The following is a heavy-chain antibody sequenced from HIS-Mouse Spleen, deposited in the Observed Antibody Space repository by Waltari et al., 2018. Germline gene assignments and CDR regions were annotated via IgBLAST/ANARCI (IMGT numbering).Heavy chain of an antibody. Sequence: EVQLVESGGGLVQPGRSLRLSCAASGFTFDDYAIHWVRQAPGKGLEWVSGISWNSGSIGYADSVKGRFTISRDNAKNSLYLQMNSLRAEDTALYYCAKDRDGDAFDIWGQGTMVTVSS. CDR3: AKDRDGDAFDI. CDR1: GFTFDDYA. V-gene: IGHV3-9*01. CDR2: ISWNSGSI. J-gene: IGHJ3*02.